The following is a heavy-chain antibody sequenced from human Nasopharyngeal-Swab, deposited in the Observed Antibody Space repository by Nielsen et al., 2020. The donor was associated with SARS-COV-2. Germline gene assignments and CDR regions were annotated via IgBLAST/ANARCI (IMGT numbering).Heavy chain of an antibody. D-gene: IGHD6-19*01. J-gene: IGHJ4*02. CDR3: AKKYGTRGWYVGLDY. CDR1: GFGFSAFA. V-gene: IGHV3-23*01. Sequence: GESLKISCAASGFGFSAFAMSWVRQAPEKGLEWVSAAGGNDGSTFYADSVRGRFTISRDNSKNTLYLQMNGLRAEDTALYYCAKKYGTRGWYVGLDYWGQGTQVTVSS. CDR2: AGGNDGST.